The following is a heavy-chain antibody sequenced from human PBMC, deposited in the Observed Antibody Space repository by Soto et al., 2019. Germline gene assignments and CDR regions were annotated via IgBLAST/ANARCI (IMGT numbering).Heavy chain of an antibody. V-gene: IGHV1-18*01. CDR3: ARLGIAAADSGWFDP. D-gene: IGHD6-13*01. CDR1: GYTFTSYG. J-gene: IGHJ5*02. CDR2: ISAYNGNT. Sequence: ASVKVSCKASGYTFTSYGISWVRQAPGQGLEWMGWISAYNGNTNYAQKLQGRVTMTTDTSTSTAYMELRSLRSDDTAVYYCARLGIAAADSGWFDPWDQGTLVTVSS.